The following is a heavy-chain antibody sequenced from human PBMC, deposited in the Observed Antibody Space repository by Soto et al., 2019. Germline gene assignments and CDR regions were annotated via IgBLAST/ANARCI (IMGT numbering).Heavy chain of an antibody. V-gene: IGHV5-10-1*01. CDR3: TRQGYYYDSSGYVPFYY. CDR1: GYSFTSYW. J-gene: IGHJ4*02. D-gene: IGHD3-22*01. Sequence: GESLKISCKGSGYSFTSYWISWVRQMPGKGLEWMGRIDPSDSYTNYSPSFQGHVTISAVKSISTAYLQWSSLKASDTAMYYCTRQGYYYDSSGYVPFYYWGQGPLLT. CDR2: IDPSDSYT.